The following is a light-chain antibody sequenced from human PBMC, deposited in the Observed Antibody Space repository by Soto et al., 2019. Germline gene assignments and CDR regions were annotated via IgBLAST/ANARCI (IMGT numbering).Light chain of an antibody. CDR2: GAS. V-gene: IGKV3-20*01. CDR1: QSVSSSY. Sequence: EIVLTQSPGTLSLSPGERATLSCRASQSVSSSYLAWYQQKHGQAPRLLIYGASSRATGIPDRFSGSGSGTDFTLTISRLEPEDVAVYYCQQYGSSLRTFGQGTKVDIK. J-gene: IGKJ1*01. CDR3: QQYGSSLRT.